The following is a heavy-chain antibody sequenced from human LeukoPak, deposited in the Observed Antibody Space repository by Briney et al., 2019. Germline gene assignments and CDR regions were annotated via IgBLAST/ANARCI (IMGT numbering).Heavy chain of an antibody. D-gene: IGHD3-22*01. CDR3: ATHSSGYDSGNDAFDI. Sequence: SETLSLPCTVSGGSISSGDYYWSWIRQPPGKGLEWIGYIYYSGSTYYNPSLKSRVTISVDTSKNRFSLKLSSVTAADTAVYYCATHSSGYDSGNDAFDIWGQGTMVTVPS. J-gene: IGHJ3*02. CDR1: GGSISSGDYY. CDR2: IYYSGST. V-gene: IGHV4-30-4*08.